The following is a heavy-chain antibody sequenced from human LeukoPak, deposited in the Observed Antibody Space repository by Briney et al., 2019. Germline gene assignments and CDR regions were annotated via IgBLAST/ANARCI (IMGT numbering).Heavy chain of an antibody. V-gene: IGHV5-51*01. CDR3: ARRSPIAVAGENWFDP. J-gene: IGHJ5*02. CDR1: GYSLTSYW. Sequence: GESLKISCKGSGYSLTSYWIGWVRQMPGKGLEGMGIIYPGDSDTRYSPSFQGQVTISADKSISTAYLQWSSLKASDTAMYYCARRSPIAVAGENWFDPWGQGTLVTVSS. CDR2: IYPGDSDT. D-gene: IGHD6-19*01.